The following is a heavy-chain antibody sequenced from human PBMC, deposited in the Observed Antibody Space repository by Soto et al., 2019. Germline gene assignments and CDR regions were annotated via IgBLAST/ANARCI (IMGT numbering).Heavy chain of an antibody. CDR3: ARDADTTGHYSHFDL. V-gene: IGHV3-33*08. Sequence: QVQLVESGGGVVQPGGSLRLSCAASGFTFSYYGFHWVRQAPGKGLEWVAVMHTGGNEKYHVDSVKGRFTVSRDDSRNMVYLEMSGLRAEDTAEYFCARDADTTGHYSHFDLWGRGALVAVS. J-gene: IGHJ4*02. CDR1: GFTFSYYG. CDR2: MHTGGNEK. D-gene: IGHD3-9*01.